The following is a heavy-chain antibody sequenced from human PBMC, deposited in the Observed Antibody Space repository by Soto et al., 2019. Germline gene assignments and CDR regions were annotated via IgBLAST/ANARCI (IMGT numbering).Heavy chain of an antibody. J-gene: IGHJ4*02. CDR3: ARVCGDDLRGSEKFDY. V-gene: IGHV4-59*01. Sequence: SETLSLTCTVSGGSIRDYFWTRIRQPPGKGLEWIGYIYYSGRTNYNPSLKSRVSISVDTSKNHFSLQLRSVTAADTAVYYCARVCGDDLRGSEKFDYWGQGTLVTVSS. CDR2: IYYSGRT. D-gene: IGHD2-21*02. CDR1: GGSIRDYF.